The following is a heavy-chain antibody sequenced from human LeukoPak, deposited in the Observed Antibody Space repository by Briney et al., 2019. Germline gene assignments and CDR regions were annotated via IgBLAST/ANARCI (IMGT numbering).Heavy chain of an antibody. Sequence: PGGSLRLSCVVSGFSFSSYGMNWVRQAPGKGLEWVSSISGSSTYIYYADSVKGRFTISRDNAKNSLYLQMNSLRAEDTAVYYCARTIAVAGSNGMDVWGQGTTVTVSS. CDR3: ARTIAVAGSNGMDV. CDR1: GFSFSSYG. D-gene: IGHD6-19*01. J-gene: IGHJ6*02. V-gene: IGHV3-21*01. CDR2: ISGSSTYI.